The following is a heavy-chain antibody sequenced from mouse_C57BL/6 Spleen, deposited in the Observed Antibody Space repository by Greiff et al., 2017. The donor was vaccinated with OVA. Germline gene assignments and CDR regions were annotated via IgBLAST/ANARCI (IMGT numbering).Heavy chain of an antibody. CDR2: IRNKANGYTT. CDR3: ARYRFTTVVRYFDV. Sequence: EVQRVESGGGLVQPGGSLSLSCAASGFTFTDYYMSWVRQPPGKALEWLGFIRNKANGYTTEYSASVKGRFTISRDNSQSILYLQMNALRAEDSATYYCARYRFTTVVRYFDVWGTGTTVTVSS. V-gene: IGHV7-3*01. J-gene: IGHJ1*03. CDR1: GFTFTDYY. D-gene: IGHD1-1*01.